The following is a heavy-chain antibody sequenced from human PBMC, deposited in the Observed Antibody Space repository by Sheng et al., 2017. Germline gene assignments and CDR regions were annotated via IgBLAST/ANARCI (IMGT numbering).Heavy chain of an antibody. Sequence: QVQLQQWGAGLLKSSETLSLTCAVYGGSFSGYYWSWIRQPPGKGLEWIGEINHSGSTNYNPSLKSRVTISVDTSKNQFSLKLXSVTAADTAVYYCARAVVVPAATALNWFDPWGQGTLVTVSS. V-gene: IGHV4-34*01. CDR2: INHSGST. J-gene: IGHJ5*02. CDR3: ARAVVVPAATALNWFDP. CDR1: GGSFSGYY. D-gene: IGHD2-2*01.